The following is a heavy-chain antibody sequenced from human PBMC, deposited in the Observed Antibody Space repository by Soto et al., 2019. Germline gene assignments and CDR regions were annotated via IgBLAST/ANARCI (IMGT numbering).Heavy chain of an antibody. CDR3: ARGYDTALAPIF. D-gene: IGHD5-18*01. CDR2: INHLTTT. CDR1: GGSFSSYH. V-gene: IGHV4-34*01. Sequence: SEPLSLTCAVYGGSFSSYHWSWIRQTPGKGLEWIGEINHLTTTNYNPSLKSRVIISLDTPKNQFSLKLSSVTAADTAVYYCARGYDTALAPIFWGQGILVTVSS. J-gene: IGHJ4*02.